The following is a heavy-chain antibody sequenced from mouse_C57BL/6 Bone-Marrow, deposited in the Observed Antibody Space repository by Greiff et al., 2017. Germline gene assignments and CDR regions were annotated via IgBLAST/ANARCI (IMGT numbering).Heavy chain of an antibody. CDR3: TTDDYDHLTFAY. V-gene: IGHV1-5*01. Sequence: EVQLQQSGTVLARPGASVKMSCKTSGYTFTSYWMHWVKQRPGQGLEWIGAIYPGNRDTSYNQKFKGKAKLTAVTSASTAYMELSSLTNEDSAVYYCTTDDYDHLTFAYWGQGTLVTVSA. CDR1: GYTFTSYW. CDR2: IYPGNRDT. J-gene: IGHJ3*01. D-gene: IGHD2-4*01.